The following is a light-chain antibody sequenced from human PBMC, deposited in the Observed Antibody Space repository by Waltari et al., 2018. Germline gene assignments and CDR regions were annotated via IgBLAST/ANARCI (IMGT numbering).Light chain of an antibody. CDR3: QSYDTSLSVV. V-gene: IGLV1-40*01. CDR1: GSNHGEGHD. J-gene: IGLJ3*02. Sequence: QSVLTQPPSVSGAPGQRVTISCTGSGSNHGEGHDVHWYQQLPRAAPKLLIYGSTSRPLGVPARFFGSTSGTSASLAITGLQAEDEADYYCQSYDTSLSVVFGGGTKLTVL. CDR2: GST.